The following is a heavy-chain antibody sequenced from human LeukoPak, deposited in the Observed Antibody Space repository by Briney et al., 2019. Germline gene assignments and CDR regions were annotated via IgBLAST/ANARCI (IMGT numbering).Heavy chain of an antibody. V-gene: IGHV4-4*07. CDR3: ARDRGGDYSDVFDY. J-gene: IGHJ4*02. D-gene: IGHD4-17*01. CDR2: IYTSGST. Sequence: LETLSLTCTVSGGSISSYYWSWIRQPAGKGLEWIGRIYTSGSTNYNPSLKSRVTMSVDTSKNQFSLQLNSVTPEDTAVYYCARDRGGDYSDVFDYWGQGTLVTVSS. CDR1: GGSISSYY.